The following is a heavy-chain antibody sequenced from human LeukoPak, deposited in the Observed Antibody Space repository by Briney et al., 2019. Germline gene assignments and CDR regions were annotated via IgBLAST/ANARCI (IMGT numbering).Heavy chain of an antibody. D-gene: IGHD3-22*01. CDR2: INWNGGST. V-gene: IGHV3-20*04. J-gene: IGHJ4*02. CDR1: GFTFDDYG. Sequence: GGSLRLSCAASGFTFDDYGMSWVRQAPGKGLEWVSGINWNGGSTGYADSVKGRFTISRDNAKNSLYLQMNSLRAEDTALYYCARDITHYYDSSGSPGYNYWGQGTLVTVSS. CDR3: ARDITHYYDSSGSPGYNY.